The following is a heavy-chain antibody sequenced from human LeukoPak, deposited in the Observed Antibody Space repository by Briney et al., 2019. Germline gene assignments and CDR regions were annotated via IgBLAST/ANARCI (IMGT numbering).Heavy chain of an antibody. V-gene: IGHV4-38-2*01. D-gene: IGHD3-22*01. Sequence: SETLSLTCAVSGYSMTSGYYWGWIRQPPGGALEWIASIYHNGDTYYNSTLKRPLTISVDTSKNQFSLKLSSVTAADTAVYYCARSDSSGYYYVSYFDYWGQGTLVTVSS. CDR3: ARSDSSGYYYVSYFDY. CDR2: IYHNGDT. J-gene: IGHJ4*02. CDR1: GYSMTSGYY.